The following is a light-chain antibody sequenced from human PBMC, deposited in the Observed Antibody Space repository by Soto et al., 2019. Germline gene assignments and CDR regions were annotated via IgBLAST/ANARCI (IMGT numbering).Light chain of an antibody. CDR2: GAF. J-gene: IGKJ4*01. CDR1: QSVRYN. Sequence: EIVMTQSPATLSVSPGETATLSCRASQSVRYNLAWYQQKPGQGTRLLIYGAFTRATGIPARFSGSGSGTEFTLTISSLQSEDFAVYYCQQYKNWPPLTFGGGNKVEIK. CDR3: QQYKNWPPLT. V-gene: IGKV3-15*01.